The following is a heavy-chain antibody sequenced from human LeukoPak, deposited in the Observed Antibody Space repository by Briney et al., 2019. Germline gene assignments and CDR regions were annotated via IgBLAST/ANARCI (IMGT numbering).Heavy chain of an antibody. CDR3: VKIVAVPAAPRGLDI. J-gene: IGHJ3*02. CDR1: GFTFSAYA. Sequence: GGSLRLSCSASGFTFSAYAMHWVRQAPGKGLEYVPAISNDGITTYYADSVKGRFTISRDNSNNMFYLQMSSLRVEDTAMYCCVKIVAVPAAPRGLDIWGQGTMVTVSS. D-gene: IGHD2-2*01. CDR2: ISNDGITT. V-gene: IGHV3-64D*06.